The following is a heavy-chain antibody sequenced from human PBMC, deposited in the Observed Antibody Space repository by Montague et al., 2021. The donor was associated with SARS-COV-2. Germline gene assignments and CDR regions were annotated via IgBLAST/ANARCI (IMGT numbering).Heavy chain of an antibody. V-gene: IGHV4-59*01. CDR2: FCYRKST. D-gene: IGHD3-10*01. J-gene: IGHJ5*02. CDR1: VSWNSGAD. Sequence: SETLSLTCSRLVSWNSGADRSSTRLNPSHHGDWYGFFCYRKSTNYNPSLKSRVTISVDTSKNQFSLKLSSVTAADTAVYYCARGLPTVRGVIRWFDPWGQGTLVTVSS. CDR3: ARGLPTVRGVIRWFDP.